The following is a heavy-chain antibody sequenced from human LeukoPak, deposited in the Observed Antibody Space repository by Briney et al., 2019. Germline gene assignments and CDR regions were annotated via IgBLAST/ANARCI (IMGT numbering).Heavy chain of an antibody. CDR2: INPNSGGT. V-gene: IGHV1-2*02. J-gene: IGHJ6*03. CDR1: GYTFTGYY. D-gene: IGHD3-10*01. Sequence: GASVKVSCKASGYTFTGYYMHWVRQAPGQGLEWMGWINPNSGGTNYAQKFQGRVAMTRDTSISTAYMELSRLRSDDTAVYYCAREEMLVVRGVIITNYYYYYMDVWGKGTTVTISS. CDR3: AREEMLVVRGVIITNYYYYYMDV.